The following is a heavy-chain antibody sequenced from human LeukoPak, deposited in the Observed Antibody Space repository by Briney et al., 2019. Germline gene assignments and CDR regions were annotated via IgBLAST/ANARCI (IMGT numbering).Heavy chain of an antibody. D-gene: IGHD2-15*01. CDR1: GGTFISYA. CDR3: ARDPPYCSGGSCSSGYYGMDV. V-gene: IGHV1-69*13. Sequence: ASVKVSCKASGGTFISYAISWVRQAPGQGLEWMGGIIPIFGTANYAQKFQGRVTITADESTSTAYMELSSLRSEDTAVYYCARDPPYCSGGSCSSGYYGMDVWGKGTTVTVSS. J-gene: IGHJ6*04. CDR2: IIPIFGTA.